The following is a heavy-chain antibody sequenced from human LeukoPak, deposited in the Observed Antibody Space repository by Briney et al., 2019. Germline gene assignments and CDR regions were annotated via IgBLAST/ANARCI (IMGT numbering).Heavy chain of an antibody. CDR3: ARAGARRGNDAFDI. Sequence: SSETLSLTCTVSGGSISSGSYYWSWIRQPAGKGLEWIGRIYTSGSTNYNPSLKSRVTISVDTSKNQLSLKLSSVTAADTAVYYCARAGARRGNDAFDIWGQGTMVTVSS. CDR2: IYTSGST. V-gene: IGHV4-61*02. D-gene: IGHD6-6*01. J-gene: IGHJ3*02. CDR1: GGSISSGSYY.